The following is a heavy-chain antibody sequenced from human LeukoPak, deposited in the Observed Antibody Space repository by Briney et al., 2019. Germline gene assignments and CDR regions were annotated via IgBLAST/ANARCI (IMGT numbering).Heavy chain of an antibody. V-gene: IGHV3-23*01. Sequence: GGSLRLSCAASGFTFSSYAMSWVRQAPGKGLEWVSAISGSGGSTYYADSVKGRFTISRDNSKNTLYLQMNSLRAEDTAVYYCAKDGTLVVVVAATGYYFDYWGQGTLVTVSS. CDR3: AKDGTLVVVVAATGYYFDY. J-gene: IGHJ4*02. CDR1: GFTFSSYA. D-gene: IGHD2-15*01. CDR2: ISGSGGST.